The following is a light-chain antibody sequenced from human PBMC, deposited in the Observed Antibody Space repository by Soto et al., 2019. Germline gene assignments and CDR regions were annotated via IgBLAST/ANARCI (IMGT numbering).Light chain of an antibody. CDR2: GAS. CDR3: QQYGDSYT. CDR1: QTVNNNY. J-gene: IGKJ2*01. V-gene: IGKV3-20*01. Sequence: ETVLTQSPGTLSLSPGERATLSCRASQTVNNNYLGWYQQKPGQAPRVLIYGASTRATGIPDRFSGSGSGTDFTLTISRLEPEDFAVYYCQQYGDSYTFGQGTKLEIK.